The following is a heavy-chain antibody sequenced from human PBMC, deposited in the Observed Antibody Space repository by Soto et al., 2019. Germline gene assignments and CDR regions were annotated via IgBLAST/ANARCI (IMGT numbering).Heavy chain of an antibody. CDR2: ISFEGNTQ. CDR1: GFTLSRYG. D-gene: IGHD1-1*01. V-gene: IGHV3-30*13. J-gene: IGHJ6*02. CDR3: ARGAEHQLLSRDYFYGMDV. Sequence: ESGGGVVQPGRSLRLSCAASGFTLSRYGMHWVRQAPGKGLEWVAVISFEGNTQYYADSVKGRFTIARDNSKDNLSLQIHRLRPEDTAVYYCARGAEHQLLSRDYFYGMDVWGQGTTVSVSS.